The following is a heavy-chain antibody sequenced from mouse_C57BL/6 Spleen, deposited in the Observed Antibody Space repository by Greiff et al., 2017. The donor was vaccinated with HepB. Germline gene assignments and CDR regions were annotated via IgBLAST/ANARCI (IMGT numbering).Heavy chain of an antibody. CDR2: INPYNGGT. D-gene: IGHD3-2*02. CDR1: GYTFTDYY. CDR3: ARRGNSSGYVYFDY. J-gene: IGHJ2*01. Sequence: EVMLVESGPVLVKPGASVKMSCKASGYTFTDYYMNWVKQSHGKSLEWIGVINPYNGGTSYNQKFKGKATLTVDKSSSTAYMELNSLTSEDSAVYYCARRGNSSGYVYFDYWGQGTTLTVSS. V-gene: IGHV1-19*01.